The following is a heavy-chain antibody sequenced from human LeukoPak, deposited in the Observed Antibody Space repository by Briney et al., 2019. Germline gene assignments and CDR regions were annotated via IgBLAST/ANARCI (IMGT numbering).Heavy chain of an antibody. V-gene: IGHV3-21*01. J-gene: IGHJ4*02. Sequence: GGSLRLSCAASGFTFSSYSMNWVRQAPGKGLEWVSSISSSSGYIYYADSVKGRFTISRDNAKNSLYLQMNSLRAEDTAVYYCARDLDYGDYVDYWGQGTLVTVSS. CDR2: ISSSSGYI. D-gene: IGHD4-17*01. CDR3: ARDLDYGDYVDY. CDR1: GFTFSSYS.